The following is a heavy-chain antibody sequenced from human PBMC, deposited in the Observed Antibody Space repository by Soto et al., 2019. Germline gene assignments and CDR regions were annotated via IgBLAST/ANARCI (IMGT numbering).Heavy chain of an antibody. CDR3: ARPGNYGSGSYLYYLDY. CDR2: MYNTGST. J-gene: IGHJ4*02. CDR1: GGSISTYY. V-gene: IGHV4-59*08. Sequence: PSETLSLTCTVSGGSISTYYWSWIRQPPGKGLEWIGYMYNTGSTIYNPSLKSRVTISVDTSKNQFTLKLNSVTAADTAVYYCARPGNYGSGSYLYYLDYWGQGTLVTVSS. D-gene: IGHD3-10*01.